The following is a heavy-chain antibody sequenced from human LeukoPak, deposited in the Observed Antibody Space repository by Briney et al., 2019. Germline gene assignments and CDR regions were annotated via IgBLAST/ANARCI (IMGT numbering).Heavy chain of an antibody. V-gene: IGHV1-3*01. D-gene: IGHD3-10*01. Sequence: ASVKVSCKASGYTFTSYAMHWVRQAPGQRLEWMGWINAGNGNTKYSQKFQGRVTITRDTSASTAYMELSSLRSEDTAVYYCARVAGYYYGSGSYWEFDYWGQGTLVTVSS. CDR3: ARVAGYYYGSGSYWEFDY. CDR1: GYTFTSYA. J-gene: IGHJ4*02. CDR2: INAGNGNT.